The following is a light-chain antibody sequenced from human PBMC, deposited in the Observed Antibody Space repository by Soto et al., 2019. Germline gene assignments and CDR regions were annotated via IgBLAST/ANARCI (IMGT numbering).Light chain of an antibody. J-gene: IGKJ4*01. V-gene: IGKV3D-15*01. CDR3: QQYDSWPLT. CDR1: HSVDSN. Sequence: EVVMTKSPGTLSASTGEGATLSCRARHSVDSNLAWYQQKPGQAPRLLMYGAATRPSGIPDRFSGSGSGTEFTLTISSLQSEDFAVYYCQQYDSWPLTFGGGTKVEIK. CDR2: GAA.